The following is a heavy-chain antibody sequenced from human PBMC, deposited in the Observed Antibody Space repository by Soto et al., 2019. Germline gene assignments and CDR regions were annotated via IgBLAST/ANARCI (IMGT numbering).Heavy chain of an antibody. D-gene: IGHD6-19*01. CDR1: GFVFSTYS. CDR3: ANQKIRFSVAGTLYGLGV. V-gene: IGHV3-48*02. Sequence: EGQLVESGGNLVRPGGYLRLSCEASGFVFSTYSMNWVRQAPGKGLEWISYISSTSGTIYYADSVKGRFTIFRDNAKNSLFLQMHGLRDDDTAVYYCANQKIRFSVAGTLYGLGVWGQGTTVTVSS. J-gene: IGHJ6*02. CDR2: ISSTSGTI.